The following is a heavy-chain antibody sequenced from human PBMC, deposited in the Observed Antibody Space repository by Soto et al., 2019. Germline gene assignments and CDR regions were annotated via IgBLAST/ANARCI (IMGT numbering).Heavy chain of an antibody. CDR3: ARVPLGNCSGGSCSNRFDP. J-gene: IGHJ5*02. Sequence: QVQLQESGPGLVKPSQTLSLTCSVSGGSINSGGYYWSWIRQHPGKGLEWIGYIYYSGSTYYNPSLKSRVTISVDTSKNQFSLKLSSVTVADTAVYYCARVPLGNCSGGSCSNRFDPWGQGTLVTVSS. CDR1: GGSINSGGYY. V-gene: IGHV4-31*03. D-gene: IGHD2-15*01. CDR2: IYYSGST.